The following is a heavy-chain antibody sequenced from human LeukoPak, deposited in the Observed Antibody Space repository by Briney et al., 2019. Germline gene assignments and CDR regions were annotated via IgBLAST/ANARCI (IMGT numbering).Heavy chain of an antibody. CDR3: AREKIYYDSSGYNNWFDP. D-gene: IGHD3-22*01. V-gene: IGHV4-59*01. CDR2: IYYSGST. J-gene: IGHJ5*02. Sequence: SETLPLTCTVSGGSISSYYWNWIRQPPGKGLEWIGYIYYSGSTNYNPSLKSRVTISVDTSKSQFSLKLSSVAAADTAVYYCAREKIYYDSSGYNNWFDPWGQGTLVTVSS. CDR1: GGSISSYY.